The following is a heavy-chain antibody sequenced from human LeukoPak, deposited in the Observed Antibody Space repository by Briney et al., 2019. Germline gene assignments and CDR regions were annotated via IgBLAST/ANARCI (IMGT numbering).Heavy chain of an antibody. V-gene: IGHV4-34*01. CDR1: GGSFSGYY. Sequence: SETLSLTCAVYGGSFSGYYWSWIRQPPGKGLEWIGEINHSGSTNYNPSLKSRVTISVDTSKNQFSLKLSSVTAADTAVYYCARDLGVTGRDDYWGQGTLVTVSS. CDR3: ARDLGVTGRDDY. D-gene: IGHD1-26*01. CDR2: INHSGST. J-gene: IGHJ4*02.